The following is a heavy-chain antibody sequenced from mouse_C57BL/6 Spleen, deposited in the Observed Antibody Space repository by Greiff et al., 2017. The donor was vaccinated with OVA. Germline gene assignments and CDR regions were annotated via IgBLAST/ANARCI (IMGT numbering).Heavy chain of an antibody. CDR2: IDPEDGET. CDR3: ARSPPYDYDDEDYAMDY. D-gene: IGHD2-4*01. J-gene: IGHJ4*01. CDR1: GFNIKDYY. Sequence: EVQLQQSGAELVKPGASVKLSCTASGFNIKDYYMHWVKQRPEQGLEWIGRIDPEDGETKYAPKFQGKATITADTSSNTAYLQLSSLTSEDTAVYYCARSPPYDYDDEDYAMDYWGQGTSVTVSS. V-gene: IGHV14-2*01.